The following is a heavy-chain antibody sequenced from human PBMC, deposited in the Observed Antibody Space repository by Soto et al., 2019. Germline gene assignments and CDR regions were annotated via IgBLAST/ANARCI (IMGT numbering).Heavy chain of an antibody. Sequence: SETLSLTCSFSGYSIRNLYWSWIRQPLGKGLEWIGYIYYSGITNYTPSLKSRVTISVDTSKNQFSLKLSSVTAADTAVYYCARDPGGFWSGSYIYNWFDSWGQGTLVTVSS. D-gene: IGHD3-3*01. CDR1: GYSIRNLY. J-gene: IGHJ5*01. CDR3: ARDPGGFWSGSYIYNWFDS. CDR2: IYYSGIT. V-gene: IGHV4-59*11.